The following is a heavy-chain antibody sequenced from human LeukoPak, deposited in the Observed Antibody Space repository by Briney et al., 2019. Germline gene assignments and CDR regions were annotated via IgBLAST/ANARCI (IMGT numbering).Heavy chain of an antibody. J-gene: IGHJ4*02. CDR2: VSAYNGNT. Sequence: ASVKVSCKASGYTFTNYGISWVRQAPGQGLEWMGWVSAYNGNTKYAQNLQGRVTMTTDTSTSTAYMELRSLRSDDTAVYYCARDRSSSWYYFDSWGQGTLVTVSS. V-gene: IGHV1-18*01. D-gene: IGHD6-13*01. CDR3: ARDRSSSWYYFDS. CDR1: GYTFTNYG.